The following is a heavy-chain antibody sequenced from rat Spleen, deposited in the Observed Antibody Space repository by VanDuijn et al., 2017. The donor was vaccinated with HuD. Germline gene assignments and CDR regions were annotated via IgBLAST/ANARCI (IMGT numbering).Heavy chain of an antibody. Sequence: EVQLVESGGGLVQPGRSLKLSCAASGFTYSNYVMAWVRQAPTKGLEWVASINTGGGNIFYRDSVKGRFTISRDNAKSTLYLQMDSLRSEDTATYYCTRHFSPADYYSSFPVLYWGQGTLVTVSS. CDR2: INTGGGNI. CDR1: GFTYSNYV. V-gene: IGHV5-25*01. CDR3: TRHFSPADYYSSFPVLY. J-gene: IGHJ3*01. D-gene: IGHD1-2*01.